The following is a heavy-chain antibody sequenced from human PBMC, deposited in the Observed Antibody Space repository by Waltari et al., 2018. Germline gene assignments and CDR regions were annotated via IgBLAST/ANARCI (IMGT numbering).Heavy chain of an antibody. CDR3: ARKSSSWYRENVGGAFDI. CDR2: IYHSGST. D-gene: IGHD6-13*01. Sequence: QVQLQESGPGLVKPSETLSLTCAVSGYSISSGYSWGWIRKPPGKGLEWIGSIYHSGSTYYNPSLKSRVTISVDTSKNQFSLKLSSVTAADTAVYYCARKSSSWYRENVGGAFDIWGQGTMVTVSS. CDR1: GYSISSGYS. V-gene: IGHV4-38-2*01. J-gene: IGHJ3*02.